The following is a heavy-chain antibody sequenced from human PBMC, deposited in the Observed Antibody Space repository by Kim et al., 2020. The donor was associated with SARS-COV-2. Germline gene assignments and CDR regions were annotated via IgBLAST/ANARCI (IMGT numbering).Heavy chain of an antibody. Sequence: YNPSLKSRVTISVDTSKNQCSLKLSYVTAADTAVYYCARVGYSYANWFDPWGQGTLVTVSS. J-gene: IGHJ5*02. D-gene: IGHD5-18*01. V-gene: IGHV4-34*13. CDR3: ARVGYSYANWFDP.